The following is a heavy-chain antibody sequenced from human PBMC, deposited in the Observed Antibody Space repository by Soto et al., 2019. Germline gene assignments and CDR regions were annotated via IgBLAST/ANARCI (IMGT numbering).Heavy chain of an antibody. D-gene: IGHD6-19*01. CDR1: GGSISSYY. V-gene: IGHV4-31*03. Sequence: SETLSLTCTVSGGSISSYYWGWIRQHPGKGLEWIGYIYYSGSTYYNPSLKSRVAISVDTSKNQFSLNLTSVTAADTAMYYCARDTGWGLGYWGQGTLVTVSS. CDR3: ARDTGWGLGY. CDR2: IYYSGST. J-gene: IGHJ4*02.